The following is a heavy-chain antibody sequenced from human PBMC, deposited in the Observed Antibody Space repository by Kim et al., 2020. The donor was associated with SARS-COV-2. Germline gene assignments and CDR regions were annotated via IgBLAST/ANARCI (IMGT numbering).Heavy chain of an antibody. CDR1: SDSISSYY. J-gene: IGHJ4*02. D-gene: IGHD2-2*01. CDR2: IYYSGST. CDR3: ARSGGAASWHAFDY. Sequence: SETLSLTCSVSSDSISSYYCSWIRQLPGKGLEWLGYIYYSGSTDYNPSLKTRVTISWDTSRNQFSLDLTSVTEADTAVYYCARSGGAASWHAFDYWGQG. V-gene: IGHV4-59*01.